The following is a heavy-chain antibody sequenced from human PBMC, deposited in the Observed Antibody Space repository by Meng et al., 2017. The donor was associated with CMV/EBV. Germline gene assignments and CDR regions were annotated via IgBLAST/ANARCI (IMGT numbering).Heavy chain of an antibody. CDR3: AREAGSSGRAGYFDY. CDR1: GLTLSNYV. Sequence: GESLKISCAASGLTLSNYVIHWIRQAPGGGLDYVSALGNDGVSKHYADSVKDRFTISRDDSTNMVYLHMDSLTTEDMAVYYCAREAGSSGRAGYFDYWGQGTLVTVSS. D-gene: IGHD6-19*01. V-gene: IGHV3-64*02. CDR2: LGNDGVSK. J-gene: IGHJ4*02.